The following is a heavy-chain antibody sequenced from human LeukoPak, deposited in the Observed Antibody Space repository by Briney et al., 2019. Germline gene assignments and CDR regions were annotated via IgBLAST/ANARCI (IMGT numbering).Heavy chain of an antibody. CDR3: ARGGWFQGY. D-gene: IGHD6-19*01. CDR1: GLTFSSYA. CDR2: IKPDGSEI. Sequence: PGGPLRLSCAASGLTFSSYARHWVRQAPGKGLEKVANIKPDGSEISYVDSVKGRFTISRDNAKNSRYLQMNSLRAEDAAIYYCARGGWFQGYWGQGTLVTVSS. V-gene: IGHV3-7*04. J-gene: IGHJ4*02.